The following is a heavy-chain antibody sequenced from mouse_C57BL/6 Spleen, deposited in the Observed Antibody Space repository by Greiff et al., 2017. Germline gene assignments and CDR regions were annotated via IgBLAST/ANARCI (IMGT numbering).Heavy chain of an antibody. D-gene: IGHD2-2*01. CDR2: ISYDGSN. J-gene: IGHJ4*01. V-gene: IGHV3-6*01. CDR1: GYSITSGYY. Sequence: VQLKESGPGLVKPSQSLSLTCSVTGYSITSGYYWNWIRQFPGNKLEWMGYISYDGSNNYNPSLKNRISITRDTSKNQFFLKLNSVTTEDTATYYCGVWLRDAMDYWGQGTSVTVSS. CDR3: GVWLRDAMDY.